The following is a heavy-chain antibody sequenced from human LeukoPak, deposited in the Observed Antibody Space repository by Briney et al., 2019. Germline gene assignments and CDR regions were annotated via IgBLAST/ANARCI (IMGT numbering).Heavy chain of an antibody. CDR2: INSDGSST. J-gene: IGHJ4*02. CDR1: GFTFSGFW. CDR3: ARGYTYGRNTDY. D-gene: IGHD5-18*01. Sequence: GGSLGLSCAASGFTFSGFWMNWVRQAPGKGLVWVSRINSDGSSTDYADSVKGRFTISRDNAKNTLYLQMNSLRVEDTALYYCARGYTYGRNTDYWGQGTLVTVSS. V-gene: IGHV3-74*01.